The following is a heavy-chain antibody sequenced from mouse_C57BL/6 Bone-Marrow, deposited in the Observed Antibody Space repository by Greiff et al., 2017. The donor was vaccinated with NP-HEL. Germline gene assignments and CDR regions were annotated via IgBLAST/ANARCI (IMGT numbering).Heavy chain of an antibody. Sequence: VQLQQSGPELVKPGASVKISCKASGYAFSSSWMNWVKQRPGKGLEWIGRIYPGDGDTNYNGKFKGKATLTADKSSSTAYMQLSSLTSEDSAVYFCARKDYYYGSSYGYFDYWGQGTTLTVSS. CDR1: GYAFSSSW. D-gene: IGHD1-1*01. V-gene: IGHV1-82*01. CDR2: IYPGDGDT. J-gene: IGHJ2*01. CDR3: ARKDYYYGSSYGYFDY.